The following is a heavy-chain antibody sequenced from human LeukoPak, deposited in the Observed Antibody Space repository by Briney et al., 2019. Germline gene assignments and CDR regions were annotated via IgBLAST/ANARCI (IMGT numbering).Heavy chain of an antibody. CDR2: IYTSGST. CDR1: GGSISSGSYY. Sequence: SETLSLTCTVSGGSISSGSYYWSWIRQPAGKGLEWIGRIYTSGSTNYNPSLKSRVTISVDTSKNQFSLKPSSVTAADTAVYYCAGARAEYFQHWGQGTLVTVSS. CDR3: AGARAEYFQH. V-gene: IGHV4-61*02. J-gene: IGHJ1*01.